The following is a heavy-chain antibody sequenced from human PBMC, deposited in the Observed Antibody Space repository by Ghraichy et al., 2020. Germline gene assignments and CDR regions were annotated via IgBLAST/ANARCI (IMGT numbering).Heavy chain of an antibody. J-gene: IGHJ6*02. Sequence: SQTLSLTCTVPGGSISSYYWSCIRQPPGKGLEWIGYIYYSGSTNYNPSLKSRVTISVDTSKNQFSLKLSSVTAADTAVYYCARPRIAAAGTRYYYYGMDVWGQGTTVTVSS. D-gene: IGHD6-13*01. V-gene: IGHV4-59*08. CDR2: IYYSGST. CDR3: ARPRIAAAGTRYYYYGMDV. CDR1: GGSISSYY.